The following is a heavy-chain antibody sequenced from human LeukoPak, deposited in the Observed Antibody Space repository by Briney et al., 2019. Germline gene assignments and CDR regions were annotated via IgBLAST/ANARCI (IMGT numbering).Heavy chain of an antibody. D-gene: IGHD1-20*01. Sequence: GGSLRLSCAASGFTFNTYALSWLRQAPGKGLEWLSYISRDSGMIYYADSVKGRFTISRDNVRNSLYLQMSSLRADDTAVYYCARGHNFDGHAFGMWGHGTMVTVSS. CDR2: ISRDSGMI. V-gene: IGHV3-48*04. CDR1: GFTFNTYA. J-gene: IGHJ3*02. CDR3: ARGHNFDGHAFGM.